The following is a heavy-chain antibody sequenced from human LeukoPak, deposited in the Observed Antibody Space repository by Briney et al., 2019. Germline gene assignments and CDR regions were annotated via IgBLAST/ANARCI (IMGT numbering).Heavy chain of an antibody. D-gene: IGHD1-26*01. Sequence: SQTLSLTCTVSGGSISISNYYWGWIRQPPGKGLEWSGSISDSGTYYNPSLKSRLTISVDTSKNHFSLNLWSVTAADTAVYYCARRTSNPVGAIDYWGQETLVTVSS. CDR2: ISDSGT. V-gene: IGHV4-39*01. CDR1: GGSISISNYY. J-gene: IGHJ4*02. CDR3: ARRTSNPVGAIDY.